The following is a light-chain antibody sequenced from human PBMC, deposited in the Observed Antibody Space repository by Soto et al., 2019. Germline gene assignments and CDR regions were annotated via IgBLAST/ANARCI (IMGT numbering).Light chain of an antibody. V-gene: IGKV1-39*01. CDR2: AAS. CDR3: QQVNSYPQT. J-gene: IGKJ5*01. Sequence: DIQMTQSPSSLSASVGDRVTITCRASQSVGNFLNWYQQKPGLPPKYLIYAASNLQSGVPSRFSGSGSGTDFTLTISNLQPEDFATYYCQQVNSYPQTFGQGTRLGIK. CDR1: QSVGNF.